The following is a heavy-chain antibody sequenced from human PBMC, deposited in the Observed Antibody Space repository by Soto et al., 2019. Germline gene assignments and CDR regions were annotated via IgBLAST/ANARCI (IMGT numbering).Heavy chain of an antibody. D-gene: IGHD3-22*01. CDR1: GGSISSGGYY. CDR2: IYYSGST. CDR3: ASDRGRRSGYYNFDS. V-gene: IGHV4-31*03. J-gene: IGHJ4*02. Sequence: QVQLQESGPGLVKPSQTLSLTCTVSGGSISSGGYYWSWIRQHPGNGLEWIGYIYYSGSTYYNPSLKSRVNISVDTSKNQFSLKLSSVPAAETDVYYCASDRGRRSGYYNFDSWGQGSLVTVSS.